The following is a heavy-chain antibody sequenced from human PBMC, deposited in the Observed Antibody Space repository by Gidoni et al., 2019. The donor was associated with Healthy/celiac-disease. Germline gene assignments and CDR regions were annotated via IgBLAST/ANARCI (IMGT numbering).Heavy chain of an antibody. CDR1: GFTFSSYS. Sequence: EVQLVESGGGLVKPGGSLRLSCAASGFTFSSYSMNWVRQAPGKVLEWVSSISSSSSYIYYADSVKGRFTISRDNAKNSLYLQMNSLRAEDTAVYYCARGPRLIPSYFDYWGQGTLVTVSS. CDR3: ARGPRLIPSYFDY. D-gene: IGHD1-1*01. CDR2: ISSSSSYI. V-gene: IGHV3-21*01. J-gene: IGHJ4*02.